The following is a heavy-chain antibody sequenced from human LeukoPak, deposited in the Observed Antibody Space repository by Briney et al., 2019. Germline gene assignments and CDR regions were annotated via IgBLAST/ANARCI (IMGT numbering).Heavy chain of an antibody. CDR3: ARNMTAVTRLDVFDI. CDR2: IYYSGST. Sequence: SETLSLTCTVSGGSMSSSSHYWGWIRQSPGKGLEWIGSIYYSGSTYYNPSLKSRVTISVDTSKSQFSLELKSVTAADTAIYYCARNMTAVTRLDVFDIWAPGTMVTVSS. CDR1: GGSMSSSSHY. J-gene: IGHJ3*02. V-gene: IGHV4-39*01. D-gene: IGHD4-17*01.